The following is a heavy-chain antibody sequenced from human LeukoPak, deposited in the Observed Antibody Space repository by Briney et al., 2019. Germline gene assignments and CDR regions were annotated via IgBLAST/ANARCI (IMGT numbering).Heavy chain of an antibody. CDR1: GGSISSYY. CDR3: ARHLESSSWSPFDY. Sequence: PSETLSLTCTVSGGSISSYYWSWIRQPPGKGLEWIGYTYYSGSTNYNPSLKSRVTISVDTSKNQFSLKLSSVTAADTAVYYCARHLESSSWSPFDYWGQGTLVTVSS. D-gene: IGHD6-13*01. CDR2: TYYSGST. V-gene: IGHV4-59*08. J-gene: IGHJ4*02.